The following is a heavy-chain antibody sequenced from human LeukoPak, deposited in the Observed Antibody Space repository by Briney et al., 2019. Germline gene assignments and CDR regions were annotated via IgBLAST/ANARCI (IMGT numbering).Heavy chain of an antibody. CDR2: ISYDGSNK. V-gene: IGHV3-30*04. Sequence: GGSLRLSCAASGFTFSSYAMHWVRQAPGKGLEWVAVISYDGSNKYYADSVKGRFTISRDNSKNTLYLQMNSLRAEDTAVYYCAKALPEGFGELLTFDYWGQGTLVTVSS. CDR3: AKALPEGFGELLTFDY. J-gene: IGHJ4*02. CDR1: GFTFSSYA. D-gene: IGHD3-10*01.